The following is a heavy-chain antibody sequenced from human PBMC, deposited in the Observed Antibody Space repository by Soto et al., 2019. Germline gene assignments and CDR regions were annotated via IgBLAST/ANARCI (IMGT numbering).Heavy chain of an antibody. CDR1: GFTFNNYA. Sequence: EVQLLESGGGLVQPGGSLRLSCAASGFTFNNYAMSWVRQAPGKGLEWVSAISGSGGSTHYADSVKGRFTISRDNSKNTLCLQMNSLRAEDTAVYYCAKLASGHYCTNGVCLLYYCDYWSQGAQVTVSS. V-gene: IGHV3-23*01. J-gene: IGHJ4*02. CDR2: ISGSGGST. CDR3: AKLASGHYCTNGVCLLYYCDY. D-gene: IGHD2-8*01.